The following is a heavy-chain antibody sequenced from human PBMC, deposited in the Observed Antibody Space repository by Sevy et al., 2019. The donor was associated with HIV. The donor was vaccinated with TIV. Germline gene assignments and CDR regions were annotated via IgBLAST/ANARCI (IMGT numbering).Heavy chain of an antibody. D-gene: IGHD3-10*01. CDR2: IKQDGSEK. V-gene: IGHV3-7*03. J-gene: IGHJ4*02. CDR1: GFSFSSYW. CDR3: ARDSLLNYGSGSYYVY. Sequence: GGSLRLSCAASGFSFSSYWMSWVRQAPGKRLEWVANIKQDGSEKYYVDSVKGRFTISRDNAKNSLYLQMNSLRAEDTAVYYCARDSLLNYGSGSYYVYLGQGTLVTVSS.